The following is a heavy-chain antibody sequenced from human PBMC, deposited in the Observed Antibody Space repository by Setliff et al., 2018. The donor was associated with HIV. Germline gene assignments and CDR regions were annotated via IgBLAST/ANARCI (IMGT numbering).Heavy chain of an antibody. Sequence: PSETLSLTCAVYGVSFSGYYWSWIRQPPGKGLEWIGEINHSGGTNYNPSLKSRVNISVDTSKKQFSLNLSSVTAADTAVYYCARGRSEEYYDFWSDYYNAFDIWGQGTRVTVSS. CDR3: ARGRSEEYYDFWSDYYNAFDI. CDR1: GVSFSGYY. V-gene: IGHV4-34*01. CDR2: INHSGGT. J-gene: IGHJ3*02. D-gene: IGHD3-3*01.